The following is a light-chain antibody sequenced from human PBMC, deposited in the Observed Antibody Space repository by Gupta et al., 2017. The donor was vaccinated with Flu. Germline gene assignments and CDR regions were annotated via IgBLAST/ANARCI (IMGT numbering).Light chain of an antibody. J-gene: IGLJ3*02. CDR2: EDT. CDR1: ALPKKY. V-gene: IGLV3-10*01. CDR3: YSADSSGDHWV. Sequence: YALTQSPSVSVSPGQTARIACPGDALPKKYAYWYQQKSGQAPLLFIYEDTKRPSGIPERFSGSSAGKMATLIISGAQVEDESDYYCYSADSSGDHWVFGGGTQLTVL.